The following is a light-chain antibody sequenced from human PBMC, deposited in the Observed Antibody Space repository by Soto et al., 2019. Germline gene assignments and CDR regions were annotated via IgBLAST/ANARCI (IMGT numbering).Light chain of an antibody. Sequence: EIVMTQSPATLSVSPGERATLSCRASQSVSSNLAWYQQRPGQAPRLLIYGASTRATGIPGRFSGSGSGTEFTLTISSLQSEDFAVYYCQQYNNWPLWTFGQGTKVEIK. V-gene: IGKV3-15*01. J-gene: IGKJ1*01. CDR2: GAS. CDR1: QSVSSN. CDR3: QQYNNWPLWT.